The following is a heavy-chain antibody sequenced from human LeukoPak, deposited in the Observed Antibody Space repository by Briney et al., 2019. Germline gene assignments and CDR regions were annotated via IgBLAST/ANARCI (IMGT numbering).Heavy chain of an antibody. CDR1: GFTFSSYA. CDR3: AKDLHDYGNYVGWFDS. D-gene: IGHD4-11*01. J-gene: IGHJ5*01. Sequence: GSLRLSCAASGFTFSSYAMHWVRQAPGKGLEYVSAISSNGGSTYYANSVKGRFTISRDNSKTTLFLQMNSLRAEDTAVYYCAKDLHDYGNYVGWFDSWGQGTLVTVSS. CDR2: ISSNGGST. V-gene: IGHV3-64*01.